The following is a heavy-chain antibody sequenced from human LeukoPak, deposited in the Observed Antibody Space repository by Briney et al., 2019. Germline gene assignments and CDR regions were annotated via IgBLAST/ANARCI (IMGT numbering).Heavy chain of an antibody. J-gene: IGHJ4*02. CDR1: GYSFTSDW. CDR3: ACHYYGSGSS. CDR2: IYPGDSDT. V-gene: IGHV5-51*01. Sequence: GESLQISCRGSGYSFTSDWIGWVRQLPGKGLEWMGIIYPGDSDTRYSPSFQGQVTISADKSISTAYLQWSSLKASDTAMYYCACHYYGSGSSWGQGTLVTVSS. D-gene: IGHD3-10*01.